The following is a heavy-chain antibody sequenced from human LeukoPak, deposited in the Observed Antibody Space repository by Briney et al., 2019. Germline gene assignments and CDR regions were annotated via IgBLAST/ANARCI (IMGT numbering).Heavy chain of an antibody. J-gene: IGHJ4*02. CDR3: ARERIAKAATPVNDH. V-gene: IGHV3-21*01. D-gene: IGHD6-19*01. Sequence: GGSLRLSCEASGFTFSSFSMNWVRQAPGKGLEWVSFISSSSTYIYYADSVKGRFTSSRDNAKDSLYLQMNSLRAEDTAVYYCARERIAKAATPVNDHWGQGILVTVSS. CDR1: GFTFSSFS. CDR2: ISSSSTYI.